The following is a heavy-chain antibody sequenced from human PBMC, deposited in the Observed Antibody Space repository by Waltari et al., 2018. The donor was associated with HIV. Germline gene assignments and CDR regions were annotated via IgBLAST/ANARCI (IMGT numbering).Heavy chain of an antibody. J-gene: IGHJ3*01. CDR1: GSSLRSGSH. D-gene: IGHD3-16*02. CDR3: ARGRSHAWVGEMKAVFDV. Sequence: QLQLQESGPGLVKPSETLSLTCSVSGSSLRSGSHGGWIRQSPGKGLEWIGSIFHSGSTYYNPSLKSRVTLSVDTSKNQFSLNLSSVTAADAAMYYCARGRSHAWVGEMKAVFDVWGPGTMVTVSS. V-gene: IGHV4-38-2*02. CDR2: IFHSGST.